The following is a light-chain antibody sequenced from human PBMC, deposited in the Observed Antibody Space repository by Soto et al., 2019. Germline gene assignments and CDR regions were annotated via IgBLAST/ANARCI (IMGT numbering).Light chain of an antibody. CDR1: STDIGSYNY. CDR2: EVS. CDR3: NSYTTTSTYA. Sequence: QSALTRPASVSGSPGQSITISCNGTSTDIGSYNYVSWYQQHPGKAPKLMIYEVSNRPSGVSNRFSGSKSGNTASLTISGLQAEDEADYYCNSYTTTSTYAFGTGTKVTVL. J-gene: IGLJ1*01. V-gene: IGLV2-14*01.